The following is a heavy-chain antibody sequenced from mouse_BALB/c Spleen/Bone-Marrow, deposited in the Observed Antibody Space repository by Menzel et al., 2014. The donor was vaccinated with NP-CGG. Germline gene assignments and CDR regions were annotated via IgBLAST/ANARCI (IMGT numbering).Heavy chain of an antibody. CDR2: ISCYNGAT. Sequence: LVKTGASVKISCKASDYSFTDYYMHWVKQTHGKSLEWIGYISCYNGATSYNQKFKGKATFTVGTSSSTAYMQFSSLTSEDSAVYYCARSEGIYYYGSSYALDYWGQGTSVTASS. CDR1: DYSFTDYY. J-gene: IGHJ4*01. D-gene: IGHD1-1*01. V-gene: IGHV1S34*01. CDR3: ARSEGIYYYGSSYALDY.